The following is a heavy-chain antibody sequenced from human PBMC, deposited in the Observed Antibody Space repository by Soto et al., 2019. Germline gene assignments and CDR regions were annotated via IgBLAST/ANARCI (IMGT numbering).Heavy chain of an antibody. CDR1: GFTFSNAW. V-gene: IGHV3-15*01. D-gene: IGHD6-13*01. Sequence: GGSLRLSCAASGFTFSNAWMSWVRQAPGKGLEWVGRIKSKTDGGTTDYAAPVKGRFTISRDDSKNTLYLQMNSLKTEDTAVYYCTTIAAAGYKVDYWGQGTLVTVSS. CDR3: TTIAAAGYKVDY. CDR2: IKSKTDGGTT. J-gene: IGHJ4*02.